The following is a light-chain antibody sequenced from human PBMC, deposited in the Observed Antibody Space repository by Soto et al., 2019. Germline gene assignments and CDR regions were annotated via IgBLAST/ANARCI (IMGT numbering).Light chain of an antibody. CDR3: QQSYKTPFT. Sequence: DIQMTQSPPSLSASVGDRVSITCRASQSISTYLNWYQWKPGKAPKLLIYSASSLHSGVPSRFSSSGSGTDFTLTISSLQPEDVATYYCQQSYKTPFTFGPGTKVDI. CDR1: QSISTY. J-gene: IGKJ3*01. CDR2: SAS. V-gene: IGKV1-39*01.